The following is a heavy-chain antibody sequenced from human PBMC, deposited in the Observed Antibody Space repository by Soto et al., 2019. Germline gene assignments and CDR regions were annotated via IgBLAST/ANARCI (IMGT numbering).Heavy chain of an antibody. CDR2: TYYRSKWYN. CDR3: ARVDYGGKPPPYCMHF. Sequence: SQTLSLTCAISGDSVSSNSAAWNWIRQSPSRGLEWLGRTYYRSKWYNDYAVSVKSRITINPDTSKNQFSLQLNSVTPEDTAVYYCARVDYGGKPPPYCMHFWGQGTTVTGSS. V-gene: IGHV6-1*01. CDR1: GDSVSSNSAA. D-gene: IGHD4-17*01. J-gene: IGHJ6*02.